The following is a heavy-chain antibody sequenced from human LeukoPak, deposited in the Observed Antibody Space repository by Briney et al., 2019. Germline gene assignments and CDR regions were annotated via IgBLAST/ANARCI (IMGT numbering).Heavy chain of an antibody. D-gene: IGHD5-18*01. CDR1: GFTFSNYA. CDR3: ARHDSFIPY. V-gene: IGHV3-23*01. J-gene: IGHJ4*02. Sequence: PGGSLRLSCAASGFTFSNYAMNWVRQAPGKGLEWVSSISTGGTTEYADSVKGRFTISRDNSKNTLFLQMNSLRAEDTAVYFCARHDSFIPYWGQGTLVTVSS. CDR2: ISTGGTT.